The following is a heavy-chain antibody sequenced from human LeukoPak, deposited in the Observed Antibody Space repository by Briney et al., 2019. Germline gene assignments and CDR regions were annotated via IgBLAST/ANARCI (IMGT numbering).Heavy chain of an antibody. CDR1: GGSISSSSYY. J-gene: IGHJ4*02. CDR2: IYYTGST. D-gene: IGHD5-24*01. CDR3: ARRGRWRPQYYFDY. V-gene: IGHV4-39*01. Sequence: SETLSLTCTVSGGSISSSSYYWGWIRQPPGKGLEWIGSIYYTGSTYYNPSLKSRVTISVDTSKNQFSLKLSSVTAADTAVYYCARRGRWRPQYYFDYWGQGTLVTVSS.